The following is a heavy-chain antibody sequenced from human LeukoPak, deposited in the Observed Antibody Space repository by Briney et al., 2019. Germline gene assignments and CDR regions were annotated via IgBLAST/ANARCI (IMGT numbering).Heavy chain of an antibody. CDR2: INPNSGGT. Sequence: ASVKVSCKASGYTFTGYYMHWVRQAPGRGLEWMGWINPNSGGTNYAQKFQGRVTMTRDTSISTAYMELSRLRSDDTAVYYCARDPGDYGSGSYSQGGYYYYMDVWGKGTTVTISS. J-gene: IGHJ6*03. CDR1: GYTFTGYY. D-gene: IGHD3-10*01. CDR3: ARDPGDYGSGSYSQGGYYYYMDV. V-gene: IGHV1-2*02.